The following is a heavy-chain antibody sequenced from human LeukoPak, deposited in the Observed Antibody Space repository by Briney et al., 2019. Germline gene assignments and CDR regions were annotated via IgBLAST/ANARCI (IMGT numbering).Heavy chain of an antibody. Sequence: GGSLRLSCAASGFTFSSYAMSWVRQAPGKGLEWVSAISGSGGSTYYADSVKGRFTISRDNSKNTQYLQMNSLRAEDTAVYYCAKDSGYYDILTGYYKAPLDYWGQGTLVTVSS. D-gene: IGHD3-9*01. J-gene: IGHJ4*02. CDR2: ISGSGGST. V-gene: IGHV3-23*01. CDR3: AKDSGYYDILTGYYKAPLDY. CDR1: GFTFSSYA.